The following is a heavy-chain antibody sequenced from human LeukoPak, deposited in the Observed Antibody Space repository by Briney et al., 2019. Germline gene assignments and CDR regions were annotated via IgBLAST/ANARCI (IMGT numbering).Heavy chain of an antibody. V-gene: IGHV3-74*01. CDR1: GFTFSDHY. CDR2: INSDGSST. CDR3: AKDRLGAILYFDY. J-gene: IGHJ4*02. D-gene: IGHD1-26*01. Sequence: PGGSLRLSCAASGFTFSDHYMDWVRQAPGKGLEWVSRINSDGSSTSYADSVKGRFTISRDNAKNTLYMQMNSLRAGDTAVYYCAKDRLGAILYFDYWGQGTLVTVSS.